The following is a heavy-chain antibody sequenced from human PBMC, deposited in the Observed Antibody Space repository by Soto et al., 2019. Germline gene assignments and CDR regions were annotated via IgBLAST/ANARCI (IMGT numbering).Heavy chain of an antibody. CDR3: ASGPPSGYSDYYFDY. CDR1: GFTVSSNY. J-gene: IGHJ4*02. CDR2: IYSGGST. Sequence: GGSLRLSCAASGFTVSSNYMSWVRQAPGKGLEWVSVIYSGGSTYYADSVKGRFTISRDNSKNTLYLQMNSLRAEDTAVYYCASGPPSGYSDYYFDYWGQGTLVTVSS. V-gene: IGHV3-53*01. D-gene: IGHD5-12*01.